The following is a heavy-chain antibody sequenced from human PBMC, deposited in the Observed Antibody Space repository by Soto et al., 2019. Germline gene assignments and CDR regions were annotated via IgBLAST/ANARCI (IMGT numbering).Heavy chain of an antibody. Sequence: SETLSLTCTVSGGSISSYYWSWIRQPPGKGLEWIGYIYYSGSTNYNPSLKSRVTISVDTSKNQFSLKLSSVTAADTAVYYCARRGDGYNKQVGAPYDYFDYWGQGTLVTVSS. V-gene: IGHV4-59*01. D-gene: IGHD3-10*01. J-gene: IGHJ4*02. CDR2: IYYSGST. CDR3: ARRGDGYNKQVGAPYDYFDY. CDR1: GGSISSYY.